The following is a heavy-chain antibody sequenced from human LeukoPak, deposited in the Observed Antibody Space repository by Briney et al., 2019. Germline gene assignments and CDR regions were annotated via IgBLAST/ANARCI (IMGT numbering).Heavy chain of an antibody. D-gene: IGHD5-24*01. V-gene: IGHV4-30-4*01. Sequence: SETLSLTCTVSGGSISSGDYSWSWIRQPPGKGLEWIGYIYYSGSTYYNPSLKSRVTISVDTSKNQFSLKLSSVTAADTAVYYCARGGGYNSLDYWGQGTLVTVSS. CDR2: IYYSGST. CDR3: ARGGGYNSLDY. J-gene: IGHJ4*02. CDR1: GGSISSGDYS.